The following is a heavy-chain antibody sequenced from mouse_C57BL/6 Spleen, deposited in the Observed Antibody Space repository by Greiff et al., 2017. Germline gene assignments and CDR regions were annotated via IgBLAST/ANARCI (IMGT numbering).Heavy chain of an antibody. V-gene: IGHV5-17*01. Sequence: EVKLEESGGGLVKPGGSLKLSCAASGFTFSDYGMHWVRQAPEKGLEWVAYISSGSSTIYYADTVKGRFTISRDNAKNTLFLQMTSLRSEDTAMYYFARPFHYYGSLYYAMDYWGQGTSVTVSS. J-gene: IGHJ4*01. CDR1: GFTFSDYG. D-gene: IGHD1-1*01. CDR2: ISSGSSTI. CDR3: ARPFHYYGSLYYAMDY.